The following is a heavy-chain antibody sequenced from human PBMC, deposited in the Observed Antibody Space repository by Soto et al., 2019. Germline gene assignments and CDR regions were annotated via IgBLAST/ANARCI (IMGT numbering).Heavy chain of an antibody. V-gene: IGHV1-18*01. CDR3: AMLEVYLTPSPQDV. Sequence: QVQLVQSGAEVKNPGASVKVSCKASGYTFTRYGIGWARQAPGQGLEWMGWINTYNGNTNYAQNAEGRVNLTKYPPTSTSYMELRSLMSIDAAIYYCAMLEVYLTPSPQDVWGQGTTVIVPS. CDR1: GYTFTRYG. J-gene: IGHJ6*02. CDR2: INTYNGNT. D-gene: IGHD3-3*01.